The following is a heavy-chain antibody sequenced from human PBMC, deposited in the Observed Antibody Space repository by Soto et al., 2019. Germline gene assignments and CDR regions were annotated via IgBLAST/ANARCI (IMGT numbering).Heavy chain of an antibody. J-gene: IGHJ6*03. CDR1: GFTFSDYY. V-gene: IGHV3-11*01. CDR2: ISSSGSTI. CDR3: AREYNWTYHYYYYMDV. Sequence: PGGSLRLSCAASGFTFSDYYMSWIRQAPGKGLEGVSYISSSGSTIYYADPVKGRLTISRDNAKNSLYLQMNSLRAEDTAMYYCAREYNWTYHYYYYMDVWGKGTTVTVSS. D-gene: IGHD1-20*01.